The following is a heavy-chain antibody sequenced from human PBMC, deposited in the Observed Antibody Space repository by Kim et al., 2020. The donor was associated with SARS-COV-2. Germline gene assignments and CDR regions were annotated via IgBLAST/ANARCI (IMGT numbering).Heavy chain of an antibody. D-gene: IGHD1-1*01. CDR2: ISSSGSTI. Sequence: GGSLRLSCAASGFTFSDYYMSWIRQAPGKGLEWVSYISSSGSTIYYADSVKGRFTISRDNAKNSLYLQMNSLRAEDTAVYYCARDLSAQLTDPDYAYYYYMDVWGKGTTVTVSS. CDR1: GFTFSDYY. J-gene: IGHJ6*03. V-gene: IGHV3-11*01. CDR3: ARDLSAQLTDPDYAYYYYMDV.